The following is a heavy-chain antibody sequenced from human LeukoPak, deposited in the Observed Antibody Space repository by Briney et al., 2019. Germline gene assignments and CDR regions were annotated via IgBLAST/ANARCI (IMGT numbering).Heavy chain of an antibody. CDR3: ARGPGYDSSGYHLFDY. CDR2: MNPNSGNT. J-gene: IGHJ4*02. V-gene: IGHV1-8*01. Sequence: GASVKVSCKASGYTFTSYDINWVRQATGQGLEWKGWMNPNSGNTGYAQKFQGRVTMTRNTSISTAYMELSSLRSEDTAVYYCARGPGYDSSGYHLFDYWGQGTLVTVSS. D-gene: IGHD3-22*01. CDR1: GYTFTSYD.